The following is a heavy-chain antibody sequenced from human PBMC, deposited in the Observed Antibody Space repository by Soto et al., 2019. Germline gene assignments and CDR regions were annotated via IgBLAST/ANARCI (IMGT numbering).Heavy chain of an antibody. V-gene: IGHV5-10-1*01. J-gene: IGHJ5*02. Sequence: PVESLKISCKGSGYSFTTYWISWVRQMPGKGLEWMGRIDPSDSYTDYSPSFQGHVTISADKSISTAYLQWSSLKASDTAMYYCASLDSIAAAGNWFDPWGQGTLVTVSS. CDR2: IDPSDSYT. CDR1: GYSFTTYW. CDR3: ASLDSIAAAGNWFDP. D-gene: IGHD6-13*01.